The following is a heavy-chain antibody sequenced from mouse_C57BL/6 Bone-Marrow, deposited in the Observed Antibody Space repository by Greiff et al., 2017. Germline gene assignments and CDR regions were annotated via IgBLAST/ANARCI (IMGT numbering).Heavy chain of an antibody. Sequence: QVQLKESGPGLVQPSQSLSITCTVSGFSLTSYGVHWVRQSPGKGLEWLGVIWSGGSTDYNAAFISRLSISKDNSKSQVFFKMNSLQADDTAIYYCARNEPPYDGYYEGFDYWGQGTLVTVSA. V-gene: IGHV2-2*01. J-gene: IGHJ3*01. CDR3: ARNEPPYDGYYEGFDY. CDR2: IWSGGST. CDR1: GFSLTSYG. D-gene: IGHD2-3*01.